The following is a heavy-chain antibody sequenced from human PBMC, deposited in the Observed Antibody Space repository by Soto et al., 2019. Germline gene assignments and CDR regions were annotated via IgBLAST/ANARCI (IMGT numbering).Heavy chain of an antibody. Sequence: QGQLVQSGGEVKKPGALVKVSWKASGYTFSSYGISWGRKAPGQGPEWMGGISGYNGKTNYAQKVQDRVTMTTDTSQSSVYMEMRSLRSDDTAVSYCARGGDVPYYYYGMDIWGQWTTVTVSS. CDR2: ISGYNGKT. J-gene: IGHJ6*02. D-gene: IGHD2-21*02. CDR1: GYTFSSYG. V-gene: IGHV1-18*01. CDR3: ARGGDVPYYYYGMDI.